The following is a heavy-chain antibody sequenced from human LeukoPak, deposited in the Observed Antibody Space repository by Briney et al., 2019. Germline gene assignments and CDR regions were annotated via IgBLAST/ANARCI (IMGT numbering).Heavy chain of an antibody. J-gene: IGHJ4*02. V-gene: IGHV1-3*01. CDR3: ARPPLYSSGWFEYYFDY. CDR1: GYTFTSYA. D-gene: IGHD6-19*01. CDR2: INAGNVKT. Sequence: ASVKVSCKASGYTFTSYAMHWVRQAPGQRLEWMGWINAGNVKTKYSQQFQGRVTITRDTSASTAYMELSSLRSEDTAVYYCARPPLYSSGWFEYYFDYWGQGTLVTVSS.